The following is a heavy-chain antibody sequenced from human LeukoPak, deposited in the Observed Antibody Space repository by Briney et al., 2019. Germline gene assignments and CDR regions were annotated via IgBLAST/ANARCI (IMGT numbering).Heavy chain of an antibody. CDR2: ISGYNGNT. V-gene: IGHV1-18*01. CDR3: ARDPGLRDAFDI. D-gene: IGHD3-22*01. J-gene: IGHJ3*02. CDR1: GYTFTTYG. Sequence: ASVKVSCKASGYTFTTYGISWLRQAPGQGLECMGWISGYNGNTNYAQNFQGRVTMTTDTSTSTAYMELRSLRSDDTAVYYCARDPGLRDAFDIWGQGTMVTASS.